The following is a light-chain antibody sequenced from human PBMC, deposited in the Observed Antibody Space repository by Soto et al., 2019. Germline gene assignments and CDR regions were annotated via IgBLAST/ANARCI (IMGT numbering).Light chain of an antibody. CDR3: CSYAGTYTYV. Sequence: QSALTQPRSVSGSPGQSVTISCTGSSSDVGGYNYVSWYQQHPGKAPKLMIFDVNKRPSGVPDRFSGSKSGNTASLTISGLQAEDEADYYCCSYAGTYTYVFGTGTKLTGL. CDR2: DVN. J-gene: IGLJ1*01. CDR1: SSDVGGYNY. V-gene: IGLV2-11*01.